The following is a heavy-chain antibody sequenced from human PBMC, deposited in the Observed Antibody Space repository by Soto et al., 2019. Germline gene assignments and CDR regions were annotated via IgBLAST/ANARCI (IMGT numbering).Heavy chain of an antibody. V-gene: IGHV4-61*03. CDR2: IYSSGTT. CDR1: GATVSRGDYF. CDR3: AKERGGGGYNWNDGGIDY. D-gene: IGHD1-20*01. Sequence: PSETLSLTCTVSGATVSRGDYFWTWIRQPPGKGLEWIGYIYSSGTTHYNPALKSRVTISLDTSRSYFSLKLTSVTAADTAIYYCAKERGGGGYNWNDGGIDYWGQGTLVTVSS. J-gene: IGHJ4*02.